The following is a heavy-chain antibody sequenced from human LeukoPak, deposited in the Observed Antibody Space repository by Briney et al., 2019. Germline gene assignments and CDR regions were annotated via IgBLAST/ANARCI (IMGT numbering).Heavy chain of an antibody. J-gene: IGHJ4*02. D-gene: IGHD6-13*01. CDR2: MNPNSGNT. V-gene: IGHV1-8*01. CDR3: ARAAAAAAPPDY. Sequence: ASVKVSCKASGYTFTSYDINWVRQATGQGLEWMGWMNPNSGNTGYAQKFQGRVTMTRNTSISTAYMELSSLRSEDTAVYYCARAAAAAAPPDYWGQGTLVTVSS. CDR1: GYTFTSYD.